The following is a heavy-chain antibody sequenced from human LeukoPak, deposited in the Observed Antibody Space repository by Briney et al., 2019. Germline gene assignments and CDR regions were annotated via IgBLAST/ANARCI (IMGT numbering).Heavy chain of an antibody. V-gene: IGHV3-20*04. J-gene: IGHJ4*02. Sequence: PVGSLRLSCAPSGFTFDDYGMSWVRQAPGKGLEWVSGINWNGGSTGYADSVKGRFTISRDNAQNSLYLQMNSLRAEDTALYYCARAETYHYGTTGFQEIGPFDYWGQGTLVTVSS. CDR1: GFTFDDYG. D-gene: IGHD3-22*01. CDR3: ARAETYHYGTTGFQEIGPFDY. CDR2: INWNGGST.